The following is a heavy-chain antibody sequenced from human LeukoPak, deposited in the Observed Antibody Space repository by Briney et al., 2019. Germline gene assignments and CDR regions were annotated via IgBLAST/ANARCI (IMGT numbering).Heavy chain of an antibody. Sequence: SETLSPTCTVSGGSISSNYWSWIRQPPGKGLEWIGYIYYSGTTNYNPSLKSRVIMSVDTSKNQFSLKLTSVTAADTAVYYCARGGWYVFDYWGQGTLVTVSS. CDR3: ARGGWYVFDY. J-gene: IGHJ4*02. CDR1: GGSISSNY. V-gene: IGHV4-59*01. CDR2: IYYSGTT. D-gene: IGHD6-19*01.